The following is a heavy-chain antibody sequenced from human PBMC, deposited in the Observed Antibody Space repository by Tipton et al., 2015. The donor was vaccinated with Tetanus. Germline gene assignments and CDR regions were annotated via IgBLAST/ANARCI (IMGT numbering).Heavy chain of an antibody. Sequence: TLSLTCAVSIGSINSGSYHWDWIRQPPGKGLEWLGGIHSRGRASYNPSLKSRLNMSLDTSKTQISLKLSFVTSADTAVYYCARTSGYLYSNHWGQGTLVTVSS. CDR3: ARTSGYLYSNH. V-gene: IGHV4-39*01. D-gene: IGHD3-3*01. J-gene: IGHJ1*01. CDR1: IGSINSGSYH. CDR2: IHSRGRA.